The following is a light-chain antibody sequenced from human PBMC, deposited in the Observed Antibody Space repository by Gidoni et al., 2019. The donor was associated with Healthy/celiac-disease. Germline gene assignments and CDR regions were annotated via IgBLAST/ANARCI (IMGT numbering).Light chain of an antibody. CDR1: QDISNY. CDR3: QHYYNLPRS. J-gene: IGKJ2*04. V-gene: IGKV1-33*01. Sequence: DIQMTQSPSSLSASVGDRVTITCQASQDISNYLNWYQQKPGKAPKLLIYAASNLETVVPSRFSGSGSGTDFPFTIISLQPEDIATYYCQHYYNLPRSFGQGTKLEI. CDR2: AAS.